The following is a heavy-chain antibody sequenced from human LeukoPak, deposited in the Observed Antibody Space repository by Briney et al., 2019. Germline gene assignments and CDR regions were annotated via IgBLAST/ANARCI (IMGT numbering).Heavy chain of an antibody. CDR2: ISTSGSTR. D-gene: IGHD3-10*01. J-gene: IGHJ4*02. CDR3: ARVRASLDY. Sequence: GGSLRLSCAASGFTFSSYEMNWVRQAPGKGLEWVSYISTSGSTRNYADSVQGRFTISRDNAENSLYLQMNSLRAEDTAVYYSARVRASLDYWGQGTPVTVSS. CDR1: GFTFSSYE. V-gene: IGHV3-48*03.